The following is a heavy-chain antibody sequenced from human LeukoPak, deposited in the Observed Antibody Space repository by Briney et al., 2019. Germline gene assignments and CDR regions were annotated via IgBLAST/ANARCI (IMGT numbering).Heavy chain of an antibody. Sequence: SVKVSCKAPGGTFSSYAISWVRQAPGQGLEWMGRIIPIFGIANYAQKFQGRVTITADKSTSTAYMELSSLRSEDTAVYYCARDSGYGSGSYYSSGFDPWGQGTLVTVSS. J-gene: IGHJ5*02. CDR1: GGTFSSYA. CDR2: IIPIFGIA. V-gene: IGHV1-69*04. D-gene: IGHD3-10*01. CDR3: ARDSGYGSGSYYSSGFDP.